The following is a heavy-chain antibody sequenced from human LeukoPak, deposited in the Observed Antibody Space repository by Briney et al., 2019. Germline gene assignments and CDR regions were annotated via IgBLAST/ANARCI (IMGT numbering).Heavy chain of an antibody. D-gene: IGHD2-15*01. V-gene: IGHV3-23*01. CDR1: GFTFSSYA. Sequence: GGSLRLSCAASGFTFSSYAMGWVRQAPGKGLEWVSAISGSGGSTYYADSVKGRFTISRDNSKNTLYLQMNSLRAEDTAVYYCAKDSGDYCSGGSCYPSGFPYWGQGTLVTVSS. CDR2: ISGSGGST. J-gene: IGHJ4*02. CDR3: AKDSGDYCSGGSCYPSGFPY.